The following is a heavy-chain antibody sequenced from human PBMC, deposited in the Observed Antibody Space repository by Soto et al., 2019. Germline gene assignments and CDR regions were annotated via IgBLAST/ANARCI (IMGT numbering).Heavy chain of an antibody. J-gene: IGHJ4*02. CDR3: AQNFDY. Sequence: GGSLRLSCAASGFTFSSYSMTWVRQGPEKGLEWVSEISADGARTYYADSVKGRFTVSRDNSKNTVYLQMNSLRAEDTAVYYCAQNFDYWGQGTLVTV. CDR1: GFTFSSYS. CDR2: ISADGART. V-gene: IGHV3-23*01.